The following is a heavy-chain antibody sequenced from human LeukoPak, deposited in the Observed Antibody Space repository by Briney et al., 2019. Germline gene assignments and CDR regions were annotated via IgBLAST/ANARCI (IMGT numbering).Heavy chain of an antibody. CDR1: GYSISSNNW. J-gene: IGHJ3*01. CDR3: ARNQAVAANRGASDV. V-gene: IGHV4-28*01. D-gene: IGHD6-19*01. CDR2: IYYNGNT. Sequence: PSETLSLTCAVSGYSISSNNWWAWVRQPPGKGLEWIGYIYYNGNTYYNPYNPSLTSRVTMSVDTSKNQFSLKLDSVTEIDTAMYYCARNQAVAANRGASDVWGQGTVVTVSS.